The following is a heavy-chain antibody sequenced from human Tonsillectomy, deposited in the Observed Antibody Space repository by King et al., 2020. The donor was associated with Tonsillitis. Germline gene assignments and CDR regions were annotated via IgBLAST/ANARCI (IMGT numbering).Heavy chain of an antibody. Sequence: QLQESGPGLVKPSETLSLTCTVSDGSINSNVYYWGWIRQAPGKGPEWIGNIYYRGTTYYNPSLKRRVAISVDTSKNQFSLKLSSVTAADTAVYYCARTYYATAVEPWGQGTLVTVSS. CDR1: DGSINSNVYY. D-gene: IGHD3-3*01. CDR3: ARTYYATAVEP. CDR2: IYYRGTT. J-gene: IGHJ5*02. V-gene: IGHV4-39*01.